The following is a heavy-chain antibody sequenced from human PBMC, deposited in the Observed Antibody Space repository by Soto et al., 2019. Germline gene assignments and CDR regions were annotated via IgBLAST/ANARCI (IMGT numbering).Heavy chain of an antibody. J-gene: IGHJ6*02. D-gene: IGHD3-3*01. Sequence: PSETLSLTCAVYGGSFSGYYWSWIRQPSGKGLEWIGEINHSGSTNYNPSLKSRVTISVDTSKNQFSLKLSSVAAADTAVYYCARGRGAYTDFWSGYSYYYYGMDVWGQGTTVTVSS. V-gene: IGHV4-34*01. CDR1: GGSFSGYY. CDR3: ARGRGAYTDFWSGYSYYYYGMDV. CDR2: INHSGST.